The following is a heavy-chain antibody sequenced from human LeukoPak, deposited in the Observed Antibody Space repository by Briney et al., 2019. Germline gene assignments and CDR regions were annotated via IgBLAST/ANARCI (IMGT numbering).Heavy chain of an antibody. CDR1: GGSFSGYY. D-gene: IGHD1-26*01. Sequence: ASETLSLTCAVYGGSFSGYYWSWIRQPPGKGLEWIGEINHSGSTNYNPSLKSRVTISVDTSKNQFSLKLSSVTAADTAVYYCASESIVGATNLFDYWGQGTLVTVSS. J-gene: IGHJ4*02. V-gene: IGHV4-34*01. CDR2: INHSGST. CDR3: ASESIVGATNLFDY.